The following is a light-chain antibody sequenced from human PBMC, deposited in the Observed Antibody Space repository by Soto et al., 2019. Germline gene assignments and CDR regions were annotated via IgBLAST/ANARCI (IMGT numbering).Light chain of an antibody. J-gene: IGKJ1*01. CDR2: GAS. CDR3: QQYGTSPWT. V-gene: IGKV3-20*01. CDR1: QSVSSSY. Sequence: EIVLTQSPGTLSLSPGERATFSCRASQSVSSSYIAWYQQKPGQAPRLLIYGASSRATGIPDRFSGSGSGTDFTLTISRLQPEDFAVYYCQQYGTSPWTFGQGTKVDI.